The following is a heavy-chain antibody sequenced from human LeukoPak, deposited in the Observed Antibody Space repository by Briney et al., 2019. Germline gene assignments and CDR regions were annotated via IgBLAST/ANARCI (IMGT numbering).Heavy chain of an antibody. CDR1: GGSIGSSSYY. D-gene: IGHD3-9*01. CDR3: ARVTGYTIEDYFDY. Sequence: SETLSLTCTVTGGSIGSSSYYWGWIRQPPGKGLEWIGSIYYSGSTYYNPSLKSRVTISVDTSKNQFSLKLSSVTAADTAVYYCARVTGYTIEDYFDYWGQGTLVTVSS. V-gene: IGHV4-39*07. J-gene: IGHJ4*02. CDR2: IYYSGST.